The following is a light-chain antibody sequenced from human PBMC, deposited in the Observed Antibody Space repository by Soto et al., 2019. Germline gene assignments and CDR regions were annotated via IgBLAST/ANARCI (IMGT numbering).Light chain of an antibody. CDR2: DDS. Sequence: SYELTQPPSVSVAPGQTARITCGGNNIGSKSVHWYQQKPGQAPVLVVDDDSDRPSGVPDRSSGSTSGTSASLVIRGLQSEDEADYYCAAWDDILNGYVFGGGTKVTVL. V-gene: IGLV3-21*02. J-gene: IGLJ1*01. CDR3: AAWDDILNGYV. CDR1: NIGSKS.